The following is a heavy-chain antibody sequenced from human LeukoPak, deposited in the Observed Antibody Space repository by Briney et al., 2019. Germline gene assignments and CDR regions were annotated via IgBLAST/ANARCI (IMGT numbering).Heavy chain of an antibody. CDR1: GFTFRTYG. D-gene: IGHD4-17*01. V-gene: IGHV3-30*02. CDR2: IKNDGSDI. J-gene: IGHJ4*02. CDR3: ATDHPHGDYFES. Sequence: GGSLRLSCAASGFTFRTYGMHWVRQAPGKGLEWVALIKNDGSDIYYGDSVRGRFTISRDNSKESLYLQMTSLRSEDTPLYYCATDHPHGDYFESSGQGILVIVSS.